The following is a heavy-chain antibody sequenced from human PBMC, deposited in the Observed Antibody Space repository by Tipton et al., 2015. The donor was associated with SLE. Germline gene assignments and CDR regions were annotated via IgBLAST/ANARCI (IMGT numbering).Heavy chain of an antibody. J-gene: IGHJ4*02. D-gene: IGHD3-9*01. V-gene: IGHV4-34*01. CDR2: IHHSGST. CDR3: ARLTRRADFDY. Sequence: TLSLTCVAYGGSFSPYYWNWIRQTPGKGLEWIGEIHHSGSTNYNPSLKSRVTISVDTSKNQFSLKVNSVTAADTAVYYCARLTRRADFDYWGQGALVTVSS. CDR1: GGSFSPYY.